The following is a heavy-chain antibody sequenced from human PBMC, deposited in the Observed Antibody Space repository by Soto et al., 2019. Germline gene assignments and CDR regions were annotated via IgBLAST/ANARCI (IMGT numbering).Heavy chain of an antibody. Sequence: QVQLVESGGGVVQPGRSLRLSCAASGFTFSSYGMHWVRQSPGKGLEWVAVISYDGSNKYYADSVKGRFTISRDNSKNTLYLQMNSRRAEDTAVYYCARSVDTAMWGWGQGTLVTVSS. D-gene: IGHD5-18*01. CDR2: ISYDGSNK. CDR3: ARSVDTAMWG. J-gene: IGHJ4*02. V-gene: IGHV3-30*03. CDR1: GFTFSSYG.